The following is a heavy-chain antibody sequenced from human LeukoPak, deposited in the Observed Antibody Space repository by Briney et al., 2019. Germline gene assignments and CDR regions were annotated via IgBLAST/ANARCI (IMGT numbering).Heavy chain of an antibody. J-gene: IGHJ4*02. D-gene: IGHD6-19*01. CDR3: AMGDSSGWYFDY. CDR2: VNWDGGST. Sequence: PGGSLRLSCAASGFTFDDYAMHWVRQAPGKGLEWVAGVNWDGGSTGYADSVKGRFTISRDNAKNSLFLQMNSLRVEDTALYFCAMGDSSGWYFDYWGQGTLVTVSS. V-gene: IGHV3-20*04. CDR1: GFTFDDYA.